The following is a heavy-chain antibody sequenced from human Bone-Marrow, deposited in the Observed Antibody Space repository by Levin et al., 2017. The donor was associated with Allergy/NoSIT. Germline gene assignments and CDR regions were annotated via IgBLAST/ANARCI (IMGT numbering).Heavy chain of an antibody. CDR1: GGSISSSSYY. V-gene: IGHV4-39*01. CDR2: IYYSGTT. CDR3: ARSFTFGGVIANFDY. D-gene: IGHD3-16*02. J-gene: IGHJ4*02. Sequence: GSLRLSCTVSGGSISSSSYYGGWIRQPPGKGLEWIGSIYYSGTTYYNPSLKSRVTISVDTSKNQFSLKLSSVTAADTAVYYCARSFTFGGVIANFDYWGQGTLVTVSS.